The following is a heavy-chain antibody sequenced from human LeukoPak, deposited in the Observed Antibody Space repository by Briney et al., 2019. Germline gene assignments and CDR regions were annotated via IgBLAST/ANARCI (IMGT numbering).Heavy chain of an antibody. Sequence: ASVKVSCKASGYTFTSYAMHWVRQAPGQRLEWMGWINAGNGNTKYSQKFQGRVTITRDTSASTAYMELSSLRSEDTAVYYCARAHSGSGSYGLDYWGQGTLVTVSS. D-gene: IGHD3-10*01. CDR2: INAGNGNT. J-gene: IGHJ4*02. CDR3: ARAHSGSGSYGLDY. V-gene: IGHV1-3*01. CDR1: GYTFTSYA.